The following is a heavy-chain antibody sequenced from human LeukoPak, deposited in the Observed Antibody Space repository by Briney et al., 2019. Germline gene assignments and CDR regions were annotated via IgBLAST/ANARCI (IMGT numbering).Heavy chain of an antibody. V-gene: IGHV3-7*03. J-gene: IGHJ3*02. CDR1: GFSFNTFA. D-gene: IGHD2-15*01. CDR2: IDKEGNER. Sequence: GGSLRLSCVASGFSFNTFALTWVRQAPGKGLEWAANIDKEGNERSYVASVKGRFTISRDNAKNSLYLQMNSLRAEDTAMYYCALYCSSANCHDAFDIWGQGTMVIVSS. CDR3: ALYCSSANCHDAFDI.